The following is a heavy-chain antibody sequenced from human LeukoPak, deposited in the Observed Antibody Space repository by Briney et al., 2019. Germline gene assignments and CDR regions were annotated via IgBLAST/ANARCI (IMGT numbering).Heavy chain of an antibody. J-gene: IGHJ4*02. CDR1: GFTFSSYG. D-gene: IGHD3-22*01. Sequence: GGSLRLSCAASGFTFSSYGMSWVRQAPGKGLEWVSAISGSGGSTYYADSVKGRFTISRDNSKNTLYLQMNSLRAEDTAVYYCAKENRARITMIVVVSPFDYWGQGTLVTVSS. V-gene: IGHV3-23*01. CDR2: ISGSGGST. CDR3: AKENRARITMIVVVSPFDY.